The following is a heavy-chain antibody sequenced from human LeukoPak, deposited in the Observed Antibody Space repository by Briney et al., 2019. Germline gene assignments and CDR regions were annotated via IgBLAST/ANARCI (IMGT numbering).Heavy chain of an antibody. CDR3: ARESIAAAGISWFDP. Sequence: ASVKVSCKASGYTFTGYHMHWVRQAPRQGLEWMGWINPNSGGTNYAQKFQGRVTMTRDTSISTAYVELSRLRSDDTAVYYCARESIAAAGISWFDPWGQGTLVTVSS. CDR2: INPNSGGT. V-gene: IGHV1-2*02. CDR1: GYTFTGYH. D-gene: IGHD6-13*01. J-gene: IGHJ5*02.